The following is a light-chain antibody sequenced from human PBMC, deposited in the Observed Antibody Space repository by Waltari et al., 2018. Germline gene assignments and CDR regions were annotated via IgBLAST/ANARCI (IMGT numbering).Light chain of an antibody. V-gene: IGKV3-20*01. CDR2: GIS. Sequence: EIVLSQSPGPLSLSPGESATLSCRASQSVNNNYLAWYQAKPGQAPRLLIYGISLRATGVPDRFSGGGSGTDFTLTISRLEPEDFAVYYCQHYGGSPKYTFGQGTKLEIK. J-gene: IGKJ2*01. CDR3: QHYGGSPKYT. CDR1: QSVNNNY.